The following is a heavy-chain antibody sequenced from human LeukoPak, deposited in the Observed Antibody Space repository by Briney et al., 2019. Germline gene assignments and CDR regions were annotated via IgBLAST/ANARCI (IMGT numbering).Heavy chain of an antibody. D-gene: IGHD2-15*01. Sequence: SQTLSLTCTVSGGSISSGSYYWSCIRQPAGKGLECIGRIYTSGSTNYNPSLKSRVTISVDTSKNQFSLKLSSVTAADTAVYYCASGKLLGYYFDYWGQGTLVTVSS. CDR3: ASGKLLGYYFDY. J-gene: IGHJ4*02. CDR2: IYTSGST. CDR1: GGSISSGSYY. V-gene: IGHV4-61*02.